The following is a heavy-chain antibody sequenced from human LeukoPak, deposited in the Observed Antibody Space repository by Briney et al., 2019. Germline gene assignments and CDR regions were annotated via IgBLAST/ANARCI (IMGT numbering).Heavy chain of an antibody. CDR1: GYTFTGYY. D-gene: IGHD4-17*01. J-gene: IGHJ6*02. Sequence: ASVKVSCKASGYTFTGYYMHWVRQAPGQGLEWMGWINPNSGGTNYAQKFQGRVTMTRDTSVSTAYMELSRLRSDDTAVYYCARTVEYYYYYGMDVWGQGTTVTVSS. CDR2: INPNSGGT. V-gene: IGHV1-2*02. CDR3: ARTVEYYYYYGMDV.